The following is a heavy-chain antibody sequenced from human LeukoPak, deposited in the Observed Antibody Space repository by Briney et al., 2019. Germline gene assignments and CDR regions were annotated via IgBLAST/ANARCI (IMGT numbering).Heavy chain of an antibody. Sequence: GASVKVSCKASGYTFTSYGISWVRQAPGQGLEWMGWINPNSGGTNYAQKFQGRVTMTRDTSISTAYMELSRLRSDDTAVYYCARDSGSYSSEDFQHWGQGTLVTVSS. CDR3: ARDSGSYSSEDFQH. CDR2: INPNSGGT. J-gene: IGHJ1*01. CDR1: GYTFTSYG. D-gene: IGHD1-26*01. V-gene: IGHV1-2*02.